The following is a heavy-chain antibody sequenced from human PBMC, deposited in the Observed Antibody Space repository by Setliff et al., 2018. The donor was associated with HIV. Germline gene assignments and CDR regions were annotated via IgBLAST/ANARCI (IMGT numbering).Heavy chain of an antibody. J-gene: IGHJ3*02. CDR1: GYIFTTNG. Sequence: ASVKVSCKASGYIFTTNGVSWVRQAPGQGLEWMGGIIPIFGTSNYPQKFQGRVTMTTDTSTSTAYMELRSLRSDDTAVYYCAREYYDFWSGYSDAFHIWGQGTMVTVSS. CDR3: AREYYDFWSGYSDAFHI. D-gene: IGHD3-3*01. CDR2: IIPIFGTS. V-gene: IGHV1-18*01.